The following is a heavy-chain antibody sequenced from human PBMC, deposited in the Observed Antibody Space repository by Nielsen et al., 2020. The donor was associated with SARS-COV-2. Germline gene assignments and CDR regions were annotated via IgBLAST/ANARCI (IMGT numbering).Heavy chain of an antibody. CDR2: INTTTGNP. J-gene: IGHJ6*02. V-gene: IGHV7-4-1*02. CDR1: GYTFTSYA. D-gene: IGHD6-13*01. Sequence: ASVKVSCKASGYTFTSYAMNWVRQAPGQGLEWMGWINTTTGNPTYAQGFTGRFVFSLDTSVSTAYLQISSLKAEDTAVYYCARDPGYSSSWYYYYYGMDVWGQGTTVTVSS. CDR3: ARDPGYSSSWYYYYYGMDV.